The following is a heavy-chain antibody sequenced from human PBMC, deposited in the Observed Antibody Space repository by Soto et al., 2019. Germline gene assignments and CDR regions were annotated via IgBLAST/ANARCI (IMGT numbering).Heavy chain of an antibody. CDR1: GYSFTIHW. V-gene: IGHV5-51*01. Sequence: GESLKISCQGSGYSFTIHWIGWVRQMPGKGLEWMCIIYPGDSDTRYSPSFQGQVTISADKSISTAYLQWSSLKASDTAMYYCARKRDGYNRPTYYCYGMEVGGQGTPVPASS. J-gene: IGHJ6*02. CDR3: ARKRDGYNRPTYYCYGMEV. CDR2: IYPGDSDT. D-gene: IGHD5-18*01.